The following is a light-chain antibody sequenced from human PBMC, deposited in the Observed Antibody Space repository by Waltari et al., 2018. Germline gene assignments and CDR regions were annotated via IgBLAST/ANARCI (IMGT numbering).Light chain of an antibody. CDR1: SGHSNYA. Sequence: QLILTQSPSASASLGASVKLTCPLSSGHSNYAIAWLQRQPGRGPRYLMKVNSEGSYIKGDGIPDRFSGSSSGADRYLTISSLQSEDEADYYCETGGFGIWRFGGGTKLTVL. V-gene: IGLV4-69*01. CDR3: ETGGFGIWR. CDR2: VNSEGSY. J-gene: IGLJ2*01.